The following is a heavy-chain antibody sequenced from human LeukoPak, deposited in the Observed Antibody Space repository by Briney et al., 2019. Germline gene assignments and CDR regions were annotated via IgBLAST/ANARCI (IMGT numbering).Heavy chain of an antibody. D-gene: IGHD1-26*01. Sequence: SETLSLTCAVSGGSITTTNWWSWIRQPPGKGLEWIGEVHLNGATNYNPSLESRFSMSIDKSNNHLSLEVTSVTAADTAMYYCTRESGAFSPFGFWGQGTLVTVSS. V-gene: IGHV4-4*02. CDR2: VHLNGAT. CDR3: TRESGAFSPFGF. J-gene: IGHJ4*02. CDR1: GGSITTTNW.